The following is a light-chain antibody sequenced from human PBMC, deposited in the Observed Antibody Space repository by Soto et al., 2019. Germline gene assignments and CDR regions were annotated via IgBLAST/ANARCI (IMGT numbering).Light chain of an antibody. CDR2: KAS. J-gene: IGKJ1*01. Sequence: DIQMTQSPSTLSASVGDRVTITCRASQSISTWLAWYQQKPQKAPNLLISKASTLESGIPSRFRGSGSGTEFTLTISSLQPDDFATYYCQQYSGYPGTFGQGTKVEVK. CDR1: QSISTW. CDR3: QQYSGYPGT. V-gene: IGKV1-5*03.